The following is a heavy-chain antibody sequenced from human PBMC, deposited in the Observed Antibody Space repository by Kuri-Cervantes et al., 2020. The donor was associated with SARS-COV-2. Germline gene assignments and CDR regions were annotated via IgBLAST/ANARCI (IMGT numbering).Heavy chain of an antibody. CDR2: IYYSGST. CDR3: ARERGGQWLVRLGYFDY. CDR1: GGSISSYY. Sequence: GSLRLSCTVSGGSISSYYWSWIRQPPGEGLEWIGYIYYSGSTNYNPSLKSRVTISVDTSKYQFSLKLSSVTAADTAVYYCARERGGQWLVRLGYFDYWGQGTLVTVSS. V-gene: IGHV4-59*01. D-gene: IGHD6-19*01. J-gene: IGHJ4*02.